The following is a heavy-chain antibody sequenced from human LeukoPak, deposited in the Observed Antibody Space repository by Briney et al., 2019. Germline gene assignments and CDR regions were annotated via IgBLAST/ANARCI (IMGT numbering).Heavy chain of an antibody. CDR1: GYTFTGYY. CDR3: TRDYGSGSTLFDY. Sequence: ASVKVSCKASGYTFTGYYIHWVRQAPGQGLEWMGWINPNSGVTNCAQTFQGRVTMTRDTSIRTVYLDLRRLKFDDTAVHYCTRDYGSGSTLFDYWGQGTLVTVSS. CDR2: INPNSGVT. V-gene: IGHV1-2*02. J-gene: IGHJ4*02. D-gene: IGHD3-10*01.